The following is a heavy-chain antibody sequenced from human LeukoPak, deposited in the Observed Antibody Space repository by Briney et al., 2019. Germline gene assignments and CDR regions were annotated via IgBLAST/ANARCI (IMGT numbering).Heavy chain of an antibody. V-gene: IGHV4-59*06. J-gene: IGHJ4*02. CDR1: GGSISSYY. CDR2: IYYSGST. CDR3: ARASVISLVGGYFDY. D-gene: IGHD3-16*02. Sequence: SETLSLTCTVSGGSISSYYWSWIRQPPGKGLEWIGYIYYSGSTYYNPSLKSRVTISVDTSKNQFSLKLSSVTAADTAVYYCARASVISLVGGYFDYWGQGTLVTVSS.